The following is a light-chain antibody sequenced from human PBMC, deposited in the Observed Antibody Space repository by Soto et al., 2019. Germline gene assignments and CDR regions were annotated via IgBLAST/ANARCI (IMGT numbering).Light chain of an antibody. CDR1: QNVNIY. CDR2: GAS. Sequence: EIVMTQSPGTLSVSPGERATLPCRASQNVNIYLAWYQQKPGQAPRLLIFGASSRATGIPARFSGSGSGTEFNLTISSLQSEDFAVYFCQQYDDWLRLTFGGGTKVDIK. J-gene: IGKJ4*01. CDR3: QQYDDWLRLT. V-gene: IGKV3D-15*01.